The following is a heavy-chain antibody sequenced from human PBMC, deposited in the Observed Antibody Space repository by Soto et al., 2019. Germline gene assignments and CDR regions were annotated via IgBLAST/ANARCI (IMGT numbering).Heavy chain of an antibody. D-gene: IGHD4-17*01. J-gene: IGHJ5*02. CDR1: GYTFTSYA. CDR3: ARDRTTTTVSLTCLDP. CDR2: INTGNGNT. Sequence: QVQLVQSGAEEKKPGASVKVSCKASGYTFTSYAMHWVRQAPGQRLEWMGWINTGNGNTKHPQKFQGRVTITRDTAASAANMELSSLRPEDTAVSYCARDRTTTTVSLTCLDPWGKGTLVTVSS. V-gene: IGHV1-3*05.